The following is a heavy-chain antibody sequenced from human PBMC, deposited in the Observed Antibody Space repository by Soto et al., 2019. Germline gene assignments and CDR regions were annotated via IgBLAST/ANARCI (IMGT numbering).Heavy chain of an antibody. D-gene: IGHD3-22*01. CDR3: AVYYYDSSGYYPTPGY. CDR2: ISSSSSYI. V-gene: IGHV3-21*01. Sequence: GGSLRLSCAASGFTFSSYSMNWVRQAPGKGLEWVSSISSSSSYIYYADSVKGRFTISRDNAKNSLYLQMNSLRAEDTAVYYCAVYYYDSSGYYPTPGYWGQGTLVTVSS. CDR1: GFTFSSYS. J-gene: IGHJ4*02.